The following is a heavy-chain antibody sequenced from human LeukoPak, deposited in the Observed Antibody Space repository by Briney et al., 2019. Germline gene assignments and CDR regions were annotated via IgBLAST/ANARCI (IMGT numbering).Heavy chain of an antibody. D-gene: IGHD1-26*01. J-gene: IGHJ6*03. CDR2: IYSGGST. Sequence: PGGSLRLSCAASGFTVSSNYVSWVRQAPGKGLEWVSVIYSGGSTYYADSVKGRFTISRDNSKNTLYLQMNSLRAEDTAVYYCARVLGAGATGLEDYYYYYYMDVWGKGTTVTISS. CDR3: ARVLGAGATGLEDYYYYYYMDV. V-gene: IGHV3-66*01. CDR1: GFTVSSNY.